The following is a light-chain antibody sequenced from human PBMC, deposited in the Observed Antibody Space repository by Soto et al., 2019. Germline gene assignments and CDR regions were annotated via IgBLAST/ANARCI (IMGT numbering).Light chain of an antibody. J-gene: IGLJ1*01. CDR1: SSNIGSNY. V-gene: IGLV1-47*01. CDR3: AAWDDRLSGYV. Sequence: QSALTQPPSTSGTPGHRRTIACSGNSSNIGSNYVYWYQHLPETAPKGLIYRSNQRPSGVPERFSGSKSGTSASLAISGLRCEDEADYYGAAWDDRLSGYVSGTGSKVTV. CDR2: RSN.